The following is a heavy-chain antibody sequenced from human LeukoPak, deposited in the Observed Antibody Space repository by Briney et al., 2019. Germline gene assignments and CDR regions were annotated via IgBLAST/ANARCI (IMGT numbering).Heavy chain of an antibody. CDR2: ISGSGGDT. Sequence: SGGSLRLSCAASGFTLSNYAMSWVRQTPGKGLEWVSAISGSGGDTYYADSVKGRFTISRDTASNTMHLEMNNLRIEDTAVYYCMRDYMGWFDPWGQGSLATVSS. CDR3: MRDYMGWFDP. V-gene: IGHV3-23*01. CDR1: GFTLSNYA. J-gene: IGHJ5*02. D-gene: IGHD3-10*01.